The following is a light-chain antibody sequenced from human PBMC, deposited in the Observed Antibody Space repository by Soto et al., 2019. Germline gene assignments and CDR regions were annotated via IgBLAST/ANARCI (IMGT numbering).Light chain of an antibody. Sequence: DIQMTQSPSSLSASVGDRVTITCRASQSITTSLTYLNWYQQKPGKAPKLLISAASSLQSGVPSRFSGSGSGTDFTLTIASLQPEDFATYYCQQTYSTPQTFGQGTKVEIK. V-gene: IGKV1-39*01. CDR2: AAS. CDR3: QQTYSTPQT. CDR1: QSITTSLTY. J-gene: IGKJ1*01.